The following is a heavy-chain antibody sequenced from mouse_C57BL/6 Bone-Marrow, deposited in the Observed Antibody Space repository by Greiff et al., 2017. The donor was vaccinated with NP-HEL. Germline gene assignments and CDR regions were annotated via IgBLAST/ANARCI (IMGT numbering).Heavy chain of an antibody. D-gene: IGHD2-12*01. CDR3: ARSIYDPY. CDR1: GYSFTGYF. V-gene: IGHV1-20*01. Sequence: EVKLEESGPELVKPGDSVKISCKASGYSFTGYFMNWVMQSHGKSLEWIGRINPYNGDTFYNQKFKGKATLTVDKSSSTAHMELRSLTSEDSAVYYCARSIYDPYWGQGTLVTVSA. J-gene: IGHJ3*01. CDR2: INPYNGDT.